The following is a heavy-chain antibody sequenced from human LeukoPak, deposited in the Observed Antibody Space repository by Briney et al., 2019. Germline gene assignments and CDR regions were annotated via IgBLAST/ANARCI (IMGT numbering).Heavy chain of an antibody. J-gene: IGHJ5*02. D-gene: IGHD6-13*01. CDR1: GDSISRYY. V-gene: IGHV4-4*07. Sequence: SETLSLTCTVSGDSISRYYWSWIRQPAGQGLEWIGRTYTSGSTNYNPSLKSRVTMSVDTSKNQFSLKLSSVTAADTAVYYCAKSIVAAANWFDPWGQGTLVTVSS. CDR2: TYTSGST. CDR3: AKSIVAAANWFDP.